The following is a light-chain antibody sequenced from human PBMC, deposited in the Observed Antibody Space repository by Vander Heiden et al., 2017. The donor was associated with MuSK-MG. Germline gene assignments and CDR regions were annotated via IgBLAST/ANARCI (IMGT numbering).Light chain of an antibody. CDR3: QQSDSTPPIT. V-gene: IGKV1-39*01. CDR2: AAS. CDR1: QSISSY. J-gene: IGKJ5*01. Sequence: RVTITCRASQSISSYLNWYQQKPGKAPKLLIYAASSLQSGVPSRFSGSGSGTDFTLTISSRQPEDFATYYCQQSDSTPPITFGQGTRMEIK.